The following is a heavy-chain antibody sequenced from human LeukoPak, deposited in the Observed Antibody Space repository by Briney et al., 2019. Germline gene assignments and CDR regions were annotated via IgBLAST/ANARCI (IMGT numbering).Heavy chain of an antibody. D-gene: IGHD3-3*01. CDR3: ARGHNFWSGYYYWYFDL. J-gene: IGHJ2*01. V-gene: IGHV1-18*01. CDR2: ISAYNGNT. Sequence: ASVKVSCKASGYTFTSYGISWVRQAPGQGLKWMGWISAYNGNTNYAQKLQGRVTMTKDTSTSTAYMELRSLRSDDTAVYYCARGHNFWSGYYYWYFDLWGRGTLVTVSS. CDR1: GYTFTSYG.